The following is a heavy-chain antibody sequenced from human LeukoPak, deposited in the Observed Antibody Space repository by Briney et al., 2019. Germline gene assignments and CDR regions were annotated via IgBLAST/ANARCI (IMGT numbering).Heavy chain of an antibody. Sequence: PGGSLRLSCAASGFTFSSYGMHWVRQAPGKGLEWVAFIRYDGSNKYYADSVKGRFTISRDNSKNTLYLQMNSLRAEDTAVYYCARDQQSGVDTAMATYPYDAFDIWGQGTMVTVSS. D-gene: IGHD5-18*01. V-gene: IGHV3-30*02. CDR2: IRYDGSNK. CDR3: ARDQQSGVDTAMATYPYDAFDI. J-gene: IGHJ3*02. CDR1: GFTFSSYG.